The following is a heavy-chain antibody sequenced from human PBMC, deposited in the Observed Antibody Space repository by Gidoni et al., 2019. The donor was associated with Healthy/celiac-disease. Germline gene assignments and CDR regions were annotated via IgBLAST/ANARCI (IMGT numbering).Heavy chain of an antibody. CDR1: GFPFSSYA. CDR3: AKDRGGSGWRPFDY. V-gene: IGHV3-23*01. J-gene: IGHJ4*02. Sequence: EVQLLESGGGLVQPGGSLRLSCAASGFPFSSYAMGWVRQAPGKGLEWVSAISGSGGSTYYADSVKGRFTISRDNSKNTLYLQMNSLRAEDTAVYYCAKDRGGSGWRPFDYWGQGTLVTVSS. D-gene: IGHD6-19*01. CDR2: ISGSGGST.